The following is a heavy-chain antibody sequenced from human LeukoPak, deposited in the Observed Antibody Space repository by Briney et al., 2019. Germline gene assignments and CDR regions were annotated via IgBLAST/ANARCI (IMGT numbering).Heavy chain of an antibody. V-gene: IGHV4-34*01. CDR2: INHSGGT. CDR1: GGSLSGLY. J-gene: IGHJ4*02. D-gene: IGHD5-24*01. CDR3: ARGSRWTRKYYFDF. Sequence: SETLSLTCAVYGGSLSGLYWSWIRPPPGKGLEWIGEINHSGGTNYNPSLKTRVTISVDTSKNQFSLKLSSVTAADTAIYYCARGSRWTRKYYFDFWGQGTLVTVSS.